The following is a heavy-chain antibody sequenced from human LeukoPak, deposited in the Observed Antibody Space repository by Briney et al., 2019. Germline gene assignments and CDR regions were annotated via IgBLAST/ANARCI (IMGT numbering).Heavy chain of an antibody. CDR1: GFTFSSYS. CDR2: ISSSSSYI. J-gene: IGHJ4*02. CDR3: ARANGLTFDY. D-gene: IGHD1-1*01. V-gene: IGHV3-21*01. Sequence: PGGSQRLSCAASGFTFSSYSMNWVRQAPGKGLEWVSSISSSSSYIYYADSVKGRFTISRDNAKNSLYLQMNSLRAEDTAVYYCARANGLTFDYWGQGTLVTVSS.